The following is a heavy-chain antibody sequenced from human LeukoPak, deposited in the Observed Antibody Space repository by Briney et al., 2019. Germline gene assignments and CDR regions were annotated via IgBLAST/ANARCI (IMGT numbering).Heavy chain of an antibody. Sequence: SETLSLTCTVSGGSISSSSYYWGWIRQPPGKGLEWIGSIYYSGSTYYNPSLKSRVTISVDTSKNQFSLKLSSVTAADTAVYYCARQRATVIAFDYWGQGTLVTVSS. J-gene: IGHJ4*02. CDR1: GGSISSSSYY. CDR3: ARQRATVIAFDY. CDR2: IYYSGST. D-gene: IGHD2-21*01. V-gene: IGHV4-39*01.